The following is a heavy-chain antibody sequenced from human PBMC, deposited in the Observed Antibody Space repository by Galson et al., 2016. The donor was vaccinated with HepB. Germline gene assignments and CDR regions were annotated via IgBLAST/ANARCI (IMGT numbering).Heavy chain of an antibody. CDR3: TRGARIVAVKYNWFDP. CDR2: INHTGST. V-gene: IGHV4-34*01. Sequence: SETLSLTCAVYGGSFSGYYWTYIRQPPGKGLEWIGEINHTGSTNYNPSLKSRVNMSVDTSKKQVSLKLTSVTAADTAVYYCTRGARIVAVKYNWFDPGGQGTLVIVSS. CDR1: GGSFSGYY. D-gene: IGHD5-12*01. J-gene: IGHJ5*02.